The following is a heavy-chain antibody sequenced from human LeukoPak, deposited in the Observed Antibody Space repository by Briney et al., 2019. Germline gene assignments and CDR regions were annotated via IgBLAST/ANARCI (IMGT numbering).Heavy chain of an antibody. V-gene: IGHV4-39*07. CDR3: ARVRAVTATRVYYYMDV. Sequence: SETLSLTCTVSGGSISSSSYYWGWIRQPPGKGLEWIGSTYYSGSPYYNPSLKSRITISVDTSKNQFSLKLSSVTAADKALYYCARVRAVTATRVYYYMDVWGKGTTVTVS. J-gene: IGHJ6*03. CDR2: TYYSGSP. CDR1: GGSISSSSYY. D-gene: IGHD2-15*01.